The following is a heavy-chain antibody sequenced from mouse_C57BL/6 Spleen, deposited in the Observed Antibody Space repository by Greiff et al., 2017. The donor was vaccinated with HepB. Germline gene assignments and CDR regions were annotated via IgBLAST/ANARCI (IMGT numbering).Heavy chain of an antibody. D-gene: IGHD3-2*02. J-gene: IGHJ4*01. Sequence: EVMLVESGGGLVKPGGSLKLSCAASGFTFSSYAMSWVRQTPEKRLEWVATISDGGSYTYYPDNVKGRFTISRDNAKNNLYLQMSHLKSEDTAMYYCARDRVTAQAPYAMDYWGQGTSVTVSS. CDR1: GFTFSSYA. CDR3: ARDRVTAQAPYAMDY. V-gene: IGHV5-4*01. CDR2: ISDGGSYT.